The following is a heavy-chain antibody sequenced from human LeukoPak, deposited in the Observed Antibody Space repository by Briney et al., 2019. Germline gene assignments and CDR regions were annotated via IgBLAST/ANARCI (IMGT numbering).Heavy chain of an antibody. CDR3: ARAVTAFLLDY. V-gene: IGHV3-30*04. CDR1: GFTFSSYA. Sequence: GGSLRLSCAASGFTFSSYAMHWVRQAPGKGLEWVAVISYDGSNEYYADSVKGRFTISRDNSKNTLYLQMNSLRAEDTAVYYCARAVTAFLLDYWGQGTLVTVSS. D-gene: IGHD2-21*02. CDR2: ISYDGSNE. J-gene: IGHJ4*02.